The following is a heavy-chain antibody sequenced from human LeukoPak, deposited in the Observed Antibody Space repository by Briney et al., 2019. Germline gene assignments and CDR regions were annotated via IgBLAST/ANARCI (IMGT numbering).Heavy chain of an antibody. D-gene: IGHD3-16*01. Sequence: SGTLSLTCAVSGGSISRSNWWSWVRQPPGKGLEWIGEIYHSGSTNYNPSLKSRVTISVDTSKNQFSLRLSSVTAADTAVYYCAAALGGYDYVWGSFDPWGQGTLVTVSS. CDR3: AAALGGYDYVWGSFDP. V-gene: IGHV4-4*02. J-gene: IGHJ5*02. CDR1: GGSISRSNW. CDR2: IYHSGST.